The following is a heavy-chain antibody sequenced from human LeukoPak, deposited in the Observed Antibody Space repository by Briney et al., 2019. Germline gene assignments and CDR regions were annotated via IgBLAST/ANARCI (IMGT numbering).Heavy chain of an antibody. CDR1: GFTFSNAW. CDR3: TTVWFGELSLGY. Sequence: PGGSLRLSCAASGFTFSNAWMSWVRQTPGKGLEWVGRIKSKPDGGTTDYAAPVKGRFTISRDDSKNTLYLQMNSLKTEDTAVYYCTTVWFGELSLGYWGQGTLVTVSS. J-gene: IGHJ4*02. D-gene: IGHD3-10*01. V-gene: IGHV3-15*01. CDR2: IKSKPDGGTT.